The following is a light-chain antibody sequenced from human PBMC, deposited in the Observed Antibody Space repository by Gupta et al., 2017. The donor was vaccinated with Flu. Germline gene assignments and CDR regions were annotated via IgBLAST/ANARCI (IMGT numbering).Light chain of an antibody. CDR1: QTIFYNLNNKNY. V-gene: IGKV4-1*01. Sequence: CKTSQTIFYNLNNKNYLAWYQQKPGQPPKLLLNCASTRASGVPDLFSGSESGTDFTLTISSLQAEDVAVYYCQQYYSIPYTFGQGTKLEIK. J-gene: IGKJ2*01. CDR2: CAS. CDR3: QQYYSIPYT.